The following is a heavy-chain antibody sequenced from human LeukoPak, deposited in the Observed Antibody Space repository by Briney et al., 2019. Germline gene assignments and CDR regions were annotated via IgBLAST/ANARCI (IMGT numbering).Heavy chain of an antibody. D-gene: IGHD2-2*01. J-gene: IGHJ5*02. Sequence: GGSLRLSCAAPGFTFSDYYMSWIRQAPGKGLEWVSYISSSGSTIYYADSVKGRFTISRDNAKNSLYLQMNSLRAEDTAVYYCARQRPNIVVVPAAIWFDPWGQGTLVTVSS. CDR1: GFTFSDYY. CDR3: ARQRPNIVVVPAAIWFDP. V-gene: IGHV3-11*04. CDR2: ISSSGSTI.